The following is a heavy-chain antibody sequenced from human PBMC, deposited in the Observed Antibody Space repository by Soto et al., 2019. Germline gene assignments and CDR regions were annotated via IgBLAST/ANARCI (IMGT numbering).Heavy chain of an antibody. D-gene: IGHD6-13*01. V-gene: IGHV3-30-3*01. CDR1: GFTFSSYA. Sequence: GSLRLSCAASGFTFSSYAMHWVRQAPGKGLEWVAVISYDGSNKYYADSVKGRFTISRDNSKNTLYLQMNSLRAEDTAVYYCARARAAAARGYFDYWGQGTLVTVSS. CDR3: ARARAAAARGYFDY. J-gene: IGHJ4*02. CDR2: ISYDGSNK.